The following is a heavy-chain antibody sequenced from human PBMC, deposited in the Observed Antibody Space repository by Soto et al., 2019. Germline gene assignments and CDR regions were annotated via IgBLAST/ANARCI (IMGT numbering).Heavy chain of an antibody. CDR2: IKEDGSEK. J-gene: IGHJ6*02. Sequence: RGSLRLSCAGSGVTFSRYWMSWVRQAPGKGLEWVASIKEDGSEKNYVDSVKGRFTMSRDNSKNTLYLQMNSLRAEDTAVYYCAKNLYYYDSSGYSTTYYYYGMDVWGQGTTVTVSS. V-gene: IGHV3-7*05. D-gene: IGHD3-22*01. CDR1: GVTFSRYW. CDR3: AKNLYYYDSSGYSTTYYYYGMDV.